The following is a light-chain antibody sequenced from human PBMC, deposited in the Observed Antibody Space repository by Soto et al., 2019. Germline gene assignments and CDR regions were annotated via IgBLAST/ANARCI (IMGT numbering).Light chain of an antibody. CDR1: SRDIGAYNY. J-gene: IGLJ1*01. Sequence: QSALTQPASVSGSLGRSITIPCSGSSRDIGAYNYVSWYQQYVGKAPELIIFEVSNRPSGVSNRFSGSKSGSTASLTISGLRAEDEADYYCSAYTSRSALDVFGTGTKVTVL. CDR2: EVS. CDR3: SAYTSRSALDV. V-gene: IGLV2-14*01.